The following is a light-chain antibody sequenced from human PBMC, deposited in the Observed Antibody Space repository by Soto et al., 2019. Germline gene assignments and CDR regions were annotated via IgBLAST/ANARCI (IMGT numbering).Light chain of an antibody. J-gene: IGKJ4*01. V-gene: IGKV3-11*01. CDR3: QQRNSWPLT. CDR1: QSISSY. Sequence: EIVLTQSPATLSLSPGDRATLSCRASQSISSYLAWYQQKPGQAPRLLIYDASNRATGIPAGFSGSGSGTDFTLTISSLEPEDFAVYYCQQRNSWPLTFGGGTKV. CDR2: DAS.